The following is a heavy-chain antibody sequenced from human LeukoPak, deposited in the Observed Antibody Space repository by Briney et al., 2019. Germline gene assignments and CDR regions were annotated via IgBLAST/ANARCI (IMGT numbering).Heavy chain of an antibody. CDR3: ASSLYVRGFDY. J-gene: IGHJ4*02. V-gene: IGHV4-39*01. CDR1: GVSISSTTYY. Sequence: TSETLSLTCTVSGVSISSTTYYWGWIRQPPGKGLEWIGSIYYSGNTYYNPSLKSRVTISVDTSKNQFSLKLSSVTAADTAVYYCASSLYVRGFDYWGQGTLVTVSS. D-gene: IGHD2-8*01. CDR2: IYYSGNT.